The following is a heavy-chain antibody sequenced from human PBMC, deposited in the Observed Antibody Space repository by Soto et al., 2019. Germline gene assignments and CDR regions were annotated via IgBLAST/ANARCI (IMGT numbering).Heavy chain of an antibody. CDR1: GSSIRIGGYH. CDR3: VRALGSRFMEWPRFDP. CDR2: ISKSGTA. V-gene: IGHV4-30-4*01. Sequence: SETLSLTCTVSGSSIRIGGYHGTGIRQSPGKGLEWIGFISKSGTAKYNPSLSTRVSISVDTSRNQFSLKLNFVSAADTAVYYCVRALGSRFMEWPRFDPWGQGKLVTVSS. J-gene: IGHJ5*02. D-gene: IGHD3-3*01.